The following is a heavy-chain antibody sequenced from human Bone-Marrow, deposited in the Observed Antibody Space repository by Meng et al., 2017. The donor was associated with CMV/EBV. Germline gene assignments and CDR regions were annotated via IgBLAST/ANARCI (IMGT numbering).Heavy chain of an antibody. V-gene: IGHV4-34*01. D-gene: IGHD3-10*01. Sequence: GSLRLSCGVSGSSLRGFYWSWIRQPPGKGLEWIGEISQSGKTNYNPSLKSRISMSLVTSEKQFSLELRSVSAADTAVYYCARQGRVYFDYWAQGTLVIVSS. CDR2: ISQSGKT. CDR1: GSSLRGFY. J-gene: IGHJ4*02. CDR3: ARQGRVYFDY.